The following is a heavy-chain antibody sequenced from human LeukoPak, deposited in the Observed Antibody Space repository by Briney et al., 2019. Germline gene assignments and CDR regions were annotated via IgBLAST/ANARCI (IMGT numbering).Heavy chain of an antibody. CDR2: INPSGGST. J-gene: IGHJ4*02. Sequence: ASVKVFCKASGYTFTSYYMHWVRQAPGQGLEWMGIINPSGGSTSYAQKFQGRVTMTRDMSTSTVYMELSSLRSEDTAVYYCAKSAMVGYFDYWGQGTLVTVSS. CDR1: GYTFTSYY. CDR3: AKSAMVGYFDY. V-gene: IGHV1-46*03. D-gene: IGHD5-18*01.